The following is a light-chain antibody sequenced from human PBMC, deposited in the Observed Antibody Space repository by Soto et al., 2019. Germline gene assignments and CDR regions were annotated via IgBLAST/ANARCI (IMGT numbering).Light chain of an antibody. CDR1: QSVSSS. CDR2: GAS. V-gene: IGKV3-15*01. Sequence: EIVMTQSPATLSMSPGERVTLSCRASQSVSSSLAWNQQKPGQAPRLLIYGASPRATGVPDRFSGSGSGTEFTLTISSPQSEDFAVYYCQQYNKWPWTFGQGTKVEIK. J-gene: IGKJ1*01. CDR3: QQYNKWPWT.